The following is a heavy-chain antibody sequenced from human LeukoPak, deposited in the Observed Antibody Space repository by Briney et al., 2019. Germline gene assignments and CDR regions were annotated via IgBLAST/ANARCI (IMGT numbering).Heavy chain of an antibody. V-gene: IGHV4-39*07. Sequence: SETLSLTCTVSGGSISSSSYYWGWIRQPPGKGLEWIGSIYYSGSTYYNPSLKSRVTISVDTSKNQFSLKLSSVTAADTAVYYCARGPDGYNHLDYWGQGTLVTVSS. CDR3: ARGPDGYNHLDY. D-gene: IGHD5-24*01. J-gene: IGHJ4*02. CDR2: IYYSGST. CDR1: GGSISSSSYY.